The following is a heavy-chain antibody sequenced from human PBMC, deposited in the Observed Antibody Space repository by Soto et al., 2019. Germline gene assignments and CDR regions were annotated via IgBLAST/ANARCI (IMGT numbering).Heavy chain of an antibody. J-gene: IGHJ5*02. CDR1: GFTFSNYA. CDR2: LLRSGSTT. D-gene: IGHD4-17*01. Sequence: GGSLRLSCAASGFTFSNYAMTWARQAPGKGLEWVSSLLRSGSTTYYANSVKGRFTISSDTSANSLYLQMDSLRAEDTAVYYCAKDAVSGDGVWLLDSWGQGTVVTVSS. V-gene: IGHV3-23*01. CDR3: AKDAVSGDGVWLLDS.